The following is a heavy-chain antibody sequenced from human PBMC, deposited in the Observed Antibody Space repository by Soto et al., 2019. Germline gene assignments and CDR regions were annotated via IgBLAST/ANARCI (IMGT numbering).Heavy chain of an antibody. Sequence: EVQLAESGGNMVQPGGSLRLSCVASGFTFKNYDMNWVRQAPGKGLEYVSSISSNGGTTYGNSVKGRFTISRDNSXXTPXXXMXXXXPEDMAVYYCVRRVSGTYDYWGQGNLVTVSS. CDR2: ISSNGGTT. V-gene: IGHV3-64*01. CDR1: GFTFKNYD. J-gene: IGHJ4*02. D-gene: IGHD3-10*01. CDR3: VRRVSGTYDY.